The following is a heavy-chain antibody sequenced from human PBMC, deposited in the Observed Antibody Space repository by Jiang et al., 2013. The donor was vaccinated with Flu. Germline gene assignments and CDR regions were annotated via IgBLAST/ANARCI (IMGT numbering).Heavy chain of an antibody. CDR2: IIPLFGTT. Sequence: GAEVKKPGSSVKVSCKASGGTFANYGIHWVRQAPGQGLEWMGRIIPLFGTTNYAQKFLGRVTISADKSTNTAYLELSSLGSDDTAIFYCVRDIQTGYDRFWGQGTLVTVST. CDR3: VRDIQTGYDRF. V-gene: IGHV1-69*06. D-gene: IGHD3-9*01. CDR1: GGTFANYG. J-gene: IGHJ4*02.